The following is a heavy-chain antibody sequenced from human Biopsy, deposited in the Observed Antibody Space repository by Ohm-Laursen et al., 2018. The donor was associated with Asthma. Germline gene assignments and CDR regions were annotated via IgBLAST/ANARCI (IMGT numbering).Heavy chain of an antibody. Sequence: SLRLSCAASGFAVSRDYMFWVRQAPGKGLEWVSVIYSGGTSHTADSVRGRFTISRDYSKNTLYLQMHSLRAEDTAVYYCARGGSSNWSHYYFDYWGQGTLVTVSS. D-gene: IGHD2-2*01. V-gene: IGHV3-53*01. J-gene: IGHJ4*02. CDR3: ARGGSSNWSHYYFDY. CDR2: IYSGGTS. CDR1: GFAVSRDY.